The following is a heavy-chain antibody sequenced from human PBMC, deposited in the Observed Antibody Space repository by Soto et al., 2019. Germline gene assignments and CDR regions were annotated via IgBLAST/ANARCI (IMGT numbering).Heavy chain of an antibody. D-gene: IGHD2-2*01. J-gene: IGHJ6*02. V-gene: IGHV5-10-1*01. Sequence: GESLKISCQGSGYNFASYWISWVRQMPGKGLEWMGRIDPIDSYTNYSPSFQGHVTISADKSISTAYLQWSSLKASDTAMYYCARRYCSSASCPRNYYGMDVWGQGTKVTVS. CDR2: IDPIDSYT. CDR1: GYNFASYW. CDR3: ARRYCSSASCPRNYYGMDV.